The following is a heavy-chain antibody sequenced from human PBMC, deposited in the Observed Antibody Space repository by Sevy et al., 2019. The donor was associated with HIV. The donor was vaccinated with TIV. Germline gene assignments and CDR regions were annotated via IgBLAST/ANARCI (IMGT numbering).Heavy chain of an antibody. CDR3: ARDSHINMQYFQH. J-gene: IGHJ1*01. D-gene: IGHD3-10*01. CDR2: ISFLSNYI. Sequence: GGSLRLSCAASGFTFSAYSMNWVRQAPGKGLEWVSSISFLSNYIYYADSVKGRFIISSDNAKSSLYLQMNSLRAEDTAAYYCARDSHINMQYFQHWGQGTRVTVSS. V-gene: IGHV3-21*01. CDR1: GFTFSAYS.